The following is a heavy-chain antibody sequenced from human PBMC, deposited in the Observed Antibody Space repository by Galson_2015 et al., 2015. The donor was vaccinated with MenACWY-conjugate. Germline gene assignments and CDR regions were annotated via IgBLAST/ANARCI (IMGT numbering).Heavy chain of an antibody. CDR3: ARAGALTYYFDY. J-gene: IGHJ4*02. V-gene: IGHV4-4*02. CDR1: GASISRVNW. CDR2: IYHSGSI. Sequence: VSGASISRVNWWSWVRQPPGTGLAWLAEIYHSGSINYNTSLKSRVTMSVDKSKNQISLKLSSVTAADTAVYYCARAGALTYYFDYWGQGTLVPVSS.